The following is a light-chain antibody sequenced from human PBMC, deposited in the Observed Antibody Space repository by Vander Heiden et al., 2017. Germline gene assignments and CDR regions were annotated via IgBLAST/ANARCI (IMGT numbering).Light chain of an antibody. J-gene: IGLJ1*01. Sequence: QSALTQPASVSGSPGQSLTISSPGTSSDVGGYNYVSWYQQHPGKAPKLMIYNVNNRPSGVSNRFSGSKSGNTASLTISGLQAEDEADYYCSSYTSSSTYVFGTGTKVTVL. V-gene: IGLV2-14*03. CDR2: NVN. CDR1: SSDVGGYNY. CDR3: SSYTSSSTYV.